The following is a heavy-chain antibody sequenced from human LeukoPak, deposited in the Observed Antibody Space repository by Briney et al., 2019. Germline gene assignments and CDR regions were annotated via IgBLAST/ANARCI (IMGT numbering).Heavy chain of an antibody. Sequence: SETLSLTCTVSGGSISSYYWSWIRRPPGKGLEWIGYIYYSGSTNYNPSLKSRVTISVDTSKNQFSLKLSSVTAADTAVYYCARQMKRRVGSYYFDYWGQGTLVTVSS. J-gene: IGHJ4*02. CDR2: IYYSGST. CDR3: ARQMKRRVGSYYFDY. V-gene: IGHV4-59*08. D-gene: IGHD1-26*01. CDR1: GGSISSYY.